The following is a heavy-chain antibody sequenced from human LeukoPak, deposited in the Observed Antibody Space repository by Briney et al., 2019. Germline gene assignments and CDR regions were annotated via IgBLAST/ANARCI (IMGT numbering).Heavy chain of an antibody. V-gene: IGHV3-48*03. CDR1: GFTFSSYE. Sequence: GGSLRLSCAASGFTFSSYEMNWVRQAPGKGLEWVSYISSSGSTIYYADSVKGRFTISRDNAKNSLYLQMNSLRAEDTAVYYCARTSAPSESYHGATMGGDFDYWGQGTLVTVSS. D-gene: IGHD1-26*01. CDR3: ARTSAPSESYHGATMGGDFDY. CDR2: ISSSGSTI. J-gene: IGHJ4*02.